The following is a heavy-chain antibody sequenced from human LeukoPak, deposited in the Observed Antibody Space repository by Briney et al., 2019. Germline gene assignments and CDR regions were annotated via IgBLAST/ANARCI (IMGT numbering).Heavy chain of an antibody. CDR3: AKELYDYYDSSGLDS. CDR2: ISYDGSNK. D-gene: IGHD3-22*01. J-gene: IGHJ4*02. Sequence: GGSLRLSCAASGFTFSSYGMHWVRQAPGKGLEWVAVISYDGSNKYYADSVKGRFTISRDNSENTLYLQMNSLRAEDTAMYYCAKELYDYYDSSGLDSWGQGTLVTVSS. V-gene: IGHV3-30*18. CDR1: GFTFSSYG.